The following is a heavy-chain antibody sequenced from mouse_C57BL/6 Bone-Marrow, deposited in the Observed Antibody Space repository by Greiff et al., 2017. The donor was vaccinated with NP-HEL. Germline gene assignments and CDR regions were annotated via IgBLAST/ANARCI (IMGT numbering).Heavy chain of an antibody. CDR2: IDPSDSYT. J-gene: IGHJ2*01. V-gene: IGHV1-50*01. Sequence: QVQLKESGAELVKPGASVKLSCKASGYTFTSYWMQWVKQRPGQGLEWIGEIDPSDSYTNYNQKFKGKATLTVDTSSSTAYMQLSSLTSEDSAVYYCARSDYYSSSPFDYWGQGTTLTVSS. D-gene: IGHD1-1*01. CDR3: ARSDYYSSSPFDY. CDR1: GYTFTSYW.